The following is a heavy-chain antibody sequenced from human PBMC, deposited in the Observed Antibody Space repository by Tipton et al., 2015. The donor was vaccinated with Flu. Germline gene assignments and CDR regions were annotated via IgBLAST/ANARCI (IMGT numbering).Heavy chain of an antibody. J-gene: IGHJ6*02. D-gene: IGHD3-22*01. Sequence: TLSLTCTVSGGSISSSSYYWGWIRQPPGKGLEWIGSIYYTGSTYYNPSLKSRVTISVDMSKNQFSLKLSSVTAADTAVYYCAREGTMIVADSGMDVWGQGTTVTVSS. CDR3: AREGTMIVADSGMDV. V-gene: IGHV4-39*07. CDR2: IYYTGST. CDR1: GGSISSSSYY.